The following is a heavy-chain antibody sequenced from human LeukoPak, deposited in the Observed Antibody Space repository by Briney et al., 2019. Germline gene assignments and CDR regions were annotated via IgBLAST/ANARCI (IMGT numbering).Heavy chain of an antibody. CDR2: IYYTGNT. CDR3: ARLTSTCTGGKCYQYYFDY. Sequence: SETLSLTCTVSGGSISTLSHHWVWIRQPPGKGLDWIWSIYYTGNTFYNPSLRSRVTISVDTSKNQFSLKLSSVTASDTAVYYCARLTSTCTGGKCYQYYFDYWGQGTLVTASS. V-gene: IGHV4-39*01. CDR1: GGSISTLSHH. D-gene: IGHD2-8*02. J-gene: IGHJ4*02.